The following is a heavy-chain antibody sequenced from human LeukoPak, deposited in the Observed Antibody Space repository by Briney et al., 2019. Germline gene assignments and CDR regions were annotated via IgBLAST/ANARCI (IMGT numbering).Heavy chain of an antibody. CDR2: VSGSGAYT. Sequence: GGSLRLSCVVSGFTFSSYAMSWVRQAPGKGLEWVSAVSGSGAYTYYADSVKGRFTISRDNSKNTLYLQMNSLRAEDTAVYYCAKALGAAAGTQPDYWGQGTLVTVSS. J-gene: IGHJ4*02. V-gene: IGHV3-23*01. CDR1: GFTFSSYA. CDR3: AKALGAAAGTQPDY. D-gene: IGHD6-13*01.